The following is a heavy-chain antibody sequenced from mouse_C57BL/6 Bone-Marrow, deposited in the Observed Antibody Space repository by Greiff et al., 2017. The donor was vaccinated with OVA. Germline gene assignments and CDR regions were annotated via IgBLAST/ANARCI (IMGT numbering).Heavy chain of an antibody. J-gene: IGHJ2*01. CDR3: ARDEGSSFDY. V-gene: IGHV1-42*01. CDR1: GYSFTGYY. Sequence: EVQLKQSGPEVVKPGASVKISCKASGYSFTGYYMNWVKQSPEKGLEWIAKINPSTGGTNYNQKFKGKATLTVVKSSNTAYMQLKSLTSEDSAVYFCARDEGSSFDYWGQGTTVTVSS. D-gene: IGHD3-1*01. CDR2: INPSTGGT.